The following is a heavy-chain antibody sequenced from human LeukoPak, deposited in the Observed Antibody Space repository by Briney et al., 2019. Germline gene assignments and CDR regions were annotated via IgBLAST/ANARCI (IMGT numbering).Heavy chain of an antibody. CDR3: AKGGRYYGSGSYYGRNFFDY. Sequence: GGSLRLSCAASEFTFSNYAMSWVRQAPGKGLEWVSAISGSGGSTYYADSVKGRFTISRDNSKNTLYLQMNSLRAEDTAVYYCAKGGRYYGSGSYYGRNFFDYWGQGTLVTVSS. D-gene: IGHD3-10*01. V-gene: IGHV3-23*01. J-gene: IGHJ4*02. CDR2: ISGSGGST. CDR1: EFTFSNYA.